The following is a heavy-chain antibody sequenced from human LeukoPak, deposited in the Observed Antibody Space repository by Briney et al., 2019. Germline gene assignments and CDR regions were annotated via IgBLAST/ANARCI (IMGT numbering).Heavy chain of an antibody. D-gene: IGHD2-15*01. CDR2: INQHGSEK. V-gene: IGHV3-7*01. J-gene: IGHJ4*02. CDR1: GFSLSTYW. CDR3: ARMCSGGSCFSI. Sequence: PGGSLRLSCAASGFSLSTYWMSWVRQAPGKGLEWVANINQHGSEKYYVDSVKGRFTISRDNAKNSLYLQMNSLRVEDTATYYCARMCSGGSCFSIWGQGTLVTVSS.